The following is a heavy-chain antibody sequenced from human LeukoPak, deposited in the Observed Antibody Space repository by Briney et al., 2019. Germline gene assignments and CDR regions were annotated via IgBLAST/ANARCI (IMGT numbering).Heavy chain of an antibody. CDR3: ANQIVTT. Sequence: GGSLRLSCAASGFIVGANYMSWVRQAPGKGLEWVSAISGSGGSTYYADSVKGRFTISRDNSKNTVYLQMNSLRAEDTAVYYCANQIVTTWGRGTLVTVSS. D-gene: IGHD3-22*01. J-gene: IGHJ5*02. CDR1: GFIVGANY. CDR2: ISGSGGST. V-gene: IGHV3-23*01.